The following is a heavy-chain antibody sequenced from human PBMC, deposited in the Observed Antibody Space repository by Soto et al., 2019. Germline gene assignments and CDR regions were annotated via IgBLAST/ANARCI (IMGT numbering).Heavy chain of an antibody. CDR3: ARSPETVAGSVFGY. Sequence: SETLSLTCTVSGGSVSSGSYYWSWIRQPPGKGLEWIGYIYYSGSTNYNPSLKSRVTISVDTSKNQFSLKLSSVTAADTAVYYCARSPETVAGSVFGYWGQGTLVTVSS. V-gene: IGHV4-61*01. J-gene: IGHJ4*02. CDR2: IYYSGST. CDR1: GGSVSSGSYY. D-gene: IGHD6-19*01.